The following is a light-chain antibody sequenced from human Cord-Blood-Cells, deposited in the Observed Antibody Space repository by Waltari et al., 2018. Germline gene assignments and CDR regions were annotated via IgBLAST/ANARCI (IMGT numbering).Light chain of an antibody. CDR1: QGISSW. V-gene: IGKV1-5*03. J-gene: IGKJ2*01. Sequence: DIQSTQSPSPLSASGGDRVTITSRASQGISSWLAWYQQKPGKAPKLLIYKASSLESGVPSRFSGSGSGTKFTLTISSLQPDDFATYYCQQYNSYTFGQGTKLEIK. CDR2: KAS. CDR3: QQYNSYT.